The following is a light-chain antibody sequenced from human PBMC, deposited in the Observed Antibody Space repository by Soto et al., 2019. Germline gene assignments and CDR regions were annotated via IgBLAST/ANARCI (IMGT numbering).Light chain of an antibody. CDR1: QSSFSS. CDR3: QQSYNSPPIT. CDR2: AAS. J-gene: IGKJ5*01. Sequence: IQMTQSPSSLSASVGDRVTISCRAGQSSFSSLXWYRQRPGKAPTLLIYAASSLQSGVPSRFRGSGYGTDFALTITSLQPEDFAIYYCQQSYNSPPITFGQGTRLEIK. V-gene: IGKV1-39*01.